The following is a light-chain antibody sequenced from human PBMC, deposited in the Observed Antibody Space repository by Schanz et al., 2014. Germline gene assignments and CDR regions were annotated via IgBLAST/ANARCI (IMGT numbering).Light chain of an antibody. J-gene: IGLJ3*02. CDR1: SSDVGVYNY. Sequence: QSALTQPASVSGSPGQSITISCTGTSSDVGVYNYVSWYQQLPGKAPKLMIYDASNRPSGVSNRFSGSKSGNTASLTISGLQAEDEAHYYCCSYTSSSTRVFGGGTKLTVL. V-gene: IGLV2-14*03. CDR2: DAS. CDR3: CSYTSSSTRV.